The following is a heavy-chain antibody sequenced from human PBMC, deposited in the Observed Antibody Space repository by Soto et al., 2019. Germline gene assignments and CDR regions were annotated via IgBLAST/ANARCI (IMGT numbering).Heavy chain of an antibody. CDR3: ARGWWGEFVYYFDY. V-gene: IGHV1-18*01. D-gene: IGHD3-16*01. CDR2: ISVYNGNT. CDR1: GYTFTSYG. J-gene: IGHJ4*02. Sequence: EASVKVSCKASGYTFTSYGISWVRQAPGQGLEWMGWISVYNGNTNYAQKLQGRVTMTTDTSTSTAYMELRSLRSDDTAVYYCARGWWGEFVYYFDYWGQGTLVTVSS.